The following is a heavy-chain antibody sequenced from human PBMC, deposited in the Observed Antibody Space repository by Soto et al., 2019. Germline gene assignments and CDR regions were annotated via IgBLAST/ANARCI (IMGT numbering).Heavy chain of an antibody. D-gene: IGHD3-3*01. CDR2: IYYSGST. J-gene: IGHJ6*02. CDR3: ARGEFWSGYPLHYYYYGMDV. V-gene: IGHV4-30-4*01. Sequence: QVQLQESGPGLVKPSQTLSLTCTVSGGSISSGDYYWSWIRQPPGKGLEWIGYIYYSGSTYYNPSLKSRVTISVDTSKNQFSLKLSSVTAADTAVYYCARGEFWSGYPLHYYYYGMDVWGQGTTVTVSS. CDR1: GGSISSGDYY.